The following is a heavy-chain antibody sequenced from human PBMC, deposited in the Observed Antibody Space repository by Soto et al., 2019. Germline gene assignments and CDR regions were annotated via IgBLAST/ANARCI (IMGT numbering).Heavy chain of an antibody. J-gene: IGHJ6*02. CDR1: GGSISSYY. Sequence: QVQLQESGPGLVKPSETLSLTCTVSGGSISSYYWSGIRQPAGKGLEWIGRIYTSGTTKYNPSLKSRVSMSVDKSKNQLSLKVTSVTAADTAVYFCAGDQGYYYAGMDVWGQGTTFTVSS. CDR2: IYTSGTT. CDR3: AGDQGYYYAGMDV. V-gene: IGHV4-4*07.